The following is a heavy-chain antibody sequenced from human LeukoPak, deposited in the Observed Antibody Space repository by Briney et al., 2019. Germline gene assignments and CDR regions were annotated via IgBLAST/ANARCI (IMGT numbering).Heavy chain of an antibody. V-gene: IGHV3-48*01. CDR2: ISSSSSTI. D-gene: IGHD7-27*01. J-gene: IGHJ4*02. CDR3: LTGEWPQNY. CDR1: GFTFSSYS. Sequence: GGSLRLSCAASGFTFSSYSMNWVRQAPGKGLEWVSYISSSSSTIYYADSVKGRFTISRDNAKNSLYLQMNSLRGEDTAVYYCLTGEWPQNYWGQGTVVTVSS.